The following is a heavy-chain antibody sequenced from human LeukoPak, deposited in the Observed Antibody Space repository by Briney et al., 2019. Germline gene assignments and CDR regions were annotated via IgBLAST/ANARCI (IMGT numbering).Heavy chain of an antibody. V-gene: IGHV3-23*01. J-gene: IGHJ4*02. D-gene: IGHD5-12*01. CDR2: ISGSGGST. Sequence: GGSLRLSCAASGFTFSSYAMSWVRQAPGKELEWVSAISGSGGSTYYADSVKGRFTISRDNSKNTLYLQMNSLRAEDTAVYYCAKGYSGYDYYFDYWGQGTLVTVSS. CDR1: GFTFSSYA. CDR3: AKGYSGYDYYFDY.